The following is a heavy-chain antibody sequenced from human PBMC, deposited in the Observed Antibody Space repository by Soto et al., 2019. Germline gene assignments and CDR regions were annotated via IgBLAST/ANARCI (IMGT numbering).Heavy chain of an antibody. D-gene: IGHD3-3*01. CDR2: VYFSGST. V-gene: IGHV4-39*01. CDR3: ARWVRSGSYFDS. J-gene: IGHJ4*02. CDR1: GGSISSGSHY. Sequence: SETLSLTCTVSGGSISSGSHYWGWFRQPPGKGLEWIGSVYFSGSTYYKPSLKSRLSISVDTSKNQFSLRLISVTAADTAVYYCARWVRSGSYFDSWGQGTLVTVS.